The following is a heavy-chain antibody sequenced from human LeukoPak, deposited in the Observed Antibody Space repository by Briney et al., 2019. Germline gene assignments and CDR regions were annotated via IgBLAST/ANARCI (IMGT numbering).Heavy chain of an antibody. D-gene: IGHD3-16*01. V-gene: IGHV4-34*01. CDR1: GGSFSGYY. J-gene: IGHJ6*03. Sequence: PSETLSLTCGVYGGSFSGYYWSWIRQPPGKGLEWIGEINQSGSTNYNPSLKSRVTISVDTSKNQFSLKLSSVTAADTAVYYCARETSQKGAHYMDVWGKGTTVTISS. CDR3: ARETSQKGAHYMDV. CDR2: INQSGST.